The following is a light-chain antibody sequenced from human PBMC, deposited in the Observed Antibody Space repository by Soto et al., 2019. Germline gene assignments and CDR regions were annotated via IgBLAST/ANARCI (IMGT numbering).Light chain of an antibody. J-gene: IGLJ3*02. V-gene: IGLV1-44*01. CDR2: GSD. CDR1: TSNIGANP. Sequence: QSVLTQPPSVSGTPGQRVIISFSGSTSNIGANPVNWYQQLPGTAPKLLIYGSDRRPSGVPDRFSGSKSATSASLAISGLQSADEADYYCASWDDSQSGFGLFGGGTKLTVL. CDR3: ASWDDSQSGFGL.